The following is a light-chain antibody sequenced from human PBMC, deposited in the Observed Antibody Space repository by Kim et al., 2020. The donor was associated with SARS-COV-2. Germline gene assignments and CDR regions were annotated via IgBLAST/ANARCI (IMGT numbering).Light chain of an antibody. CDR1: QSIGAY. V-gene: IGKV1-5*03. CDR3: QQYNTYTPYT. CDR2: EAS. Sequence: AFVGDRVTITCRARQSIGAYLAWYQQKPGKAPKLLIYEASSLENGVPSRFSGSGSGTEFTLTISSLQPDDFATYYCQQYNTYTPYTFGQGTKLEI. J-gene: IGKJ2*01.